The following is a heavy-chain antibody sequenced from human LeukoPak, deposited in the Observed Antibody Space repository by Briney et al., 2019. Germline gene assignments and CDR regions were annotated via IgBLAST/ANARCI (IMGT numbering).Heavy chain of an antibody. CDR3: ARGVGRVRATKTYYYYYMDV. CDR1: GYTSTSYD. V-gene: IGHV1-8*03. CDR2: MNPNSGNT. Sequence: ASVKVSCKASGYTSTSYDINWVRQATGQGLEWMGWMNPNSGNTGYAQKFQGRVTITRNTSISTAYMELSSLRSEDTAVYYCARGVGRVRATKTYYYYYMDVWGKGTTVTVSS. J-gene: IGHJ6*03. D-gene: IGHD1-26*01.